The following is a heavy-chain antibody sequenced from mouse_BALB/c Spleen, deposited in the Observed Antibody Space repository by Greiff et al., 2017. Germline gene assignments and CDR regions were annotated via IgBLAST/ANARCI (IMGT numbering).Heavy chain of an antibody. CDR1: GFTFNTYA. Sequence: EVMLVESGGGLVQPKGSLKLSCAASGFTFNTYAMNWVRQAPGKGLEWVARIRSKSNNYATYYADSVKDRFTISRDDSQSMLYLQMNNLKTEDTAMYYCVRQFYGYDVVWAMDYWGQGTSVTVSS. J-gene: IGHJ4*01. D-gene: IGHD2-2*01. CDR3: VRQFYGYDVVWAMDY. V-gene: IGHV10-1*02. CDR2: IRSKSNNYAT.